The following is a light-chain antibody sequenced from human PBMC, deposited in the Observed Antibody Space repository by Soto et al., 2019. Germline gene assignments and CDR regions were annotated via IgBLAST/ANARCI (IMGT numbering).Light chain of an antibody. CDR1: QSISSW. CDR3: QHYTTYPYT. CDR2: DAS. Sequence: DIQMTQSPSTLSASVGDRVTITCRASQSISSWLAWYQQKPGKAPNLLIYDASSLERGVPSRFSGSGSGTEFTLSIRSLQPDDFATYYCQHYTTYPYTFGQGTKLEIK. V-gene: IGKV1-5*01. J-gene: IGKJ2*01.